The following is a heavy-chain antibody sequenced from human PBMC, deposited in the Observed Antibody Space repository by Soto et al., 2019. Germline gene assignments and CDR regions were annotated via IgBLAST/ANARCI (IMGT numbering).Heavy chain of an antibody. CDR2: ISYDGSNK. D-gene: IGHD3-3*01. V-gene: IGHV3-30-3*01. J-gene: IGHJ4*02. CDR1: GFTFSSYA. Sequence: GSLRLSCAASGFTFSSYAMHWVRQAPGKGLEWVAVISYDGSNKYYADSVKGRFTISRDNSKNTLYLQMNSLRAEDTAVYYCAKDRASGYSTESHFDYWGQGTLVTVSS. CDR3: AKDRASGYSTESHFDY.